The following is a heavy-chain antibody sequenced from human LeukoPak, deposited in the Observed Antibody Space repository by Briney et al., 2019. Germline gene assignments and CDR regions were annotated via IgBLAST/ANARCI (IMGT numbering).Heavy chain of an antibody. J-gene: IGHJ6*03. V-gene: IGHV3-11*04. CDR1: GFTFSDYY. CDR2: ISSSGSTI. CDR3: ARTRSPYYYYYMDV. Sequence: PGGSLRLSCAASGFTFSDYYMSWIRQAPGKGLEWVSYISSSGSTIYYADSVKGRFTISRDNAKNSLYLQMNSLRAEDTAVYYCARTRSPYYYYYMDVWGKGTTVTVSS.